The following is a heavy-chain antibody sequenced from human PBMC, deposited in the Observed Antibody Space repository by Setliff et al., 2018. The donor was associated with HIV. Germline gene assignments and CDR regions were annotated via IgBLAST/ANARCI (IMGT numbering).Heavy chain of an antibody. V-gene: IGHV1-2*02. J-gene: IGHJ6*03. CDR1: GYTFTDFF. D-gene: IGHD4-4*01. CDR2: VSPNSGAT. CDR3: ARVSTLSSRYYSHYYMDV. Sequence: ASVKVSCKASGYTFTDFFIHWVRQAPGQGLEWLGWVSPNSGATNYAQNFHDRVTMTRDTSSSTVYMELSRLRYDDTAVYYCARVSTLSSRYYSHYYMDVWGKGTTVTVSS.